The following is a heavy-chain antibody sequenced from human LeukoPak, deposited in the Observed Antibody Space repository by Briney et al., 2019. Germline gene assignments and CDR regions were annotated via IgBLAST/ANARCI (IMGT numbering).Heavy chain of an antibody. CDR3: ASRLTIAAAGSHYYYYYMDV. D-gene: IGHD6-13*01. V-gene: IGHV4-34*01. CDR1: GGSFSGYY. J-gene: IGHJ6*03. Sequence: SETLSLTCAVYGGSFSGYYWSWLRQPPGKGLEWLGEINHSGSTNYNPSLKSRVTISVDTSKNQFSLKLSSVTAADTAVYYCASRLTIAAAGSHYYYYYMDVWGKGTTVTVSS. CDR2: INHSGST.